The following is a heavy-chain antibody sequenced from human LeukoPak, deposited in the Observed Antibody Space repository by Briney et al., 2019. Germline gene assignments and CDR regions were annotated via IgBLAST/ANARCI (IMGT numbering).Heavy chain of an antibody. Sequence: GGSLRPSCAASGFTFSSYEMNWVRQAPGKGLEWVSYISSSGSTIYYADSVKGRFTISRDNAKNSLYLQMNSLRAEDTAVYYCARDSGIAPAGYYHSYGMDVWGQGTTVTVSS. CDR1: GFTFSSYE. CDR2: ISSSGSTI. V-gene: IGHV3-48*03. J-gene: IGHJ6*02. CDR3: ARDSGIAPAGYYHSYGMDV. D-gene: IGHD6-13*01.